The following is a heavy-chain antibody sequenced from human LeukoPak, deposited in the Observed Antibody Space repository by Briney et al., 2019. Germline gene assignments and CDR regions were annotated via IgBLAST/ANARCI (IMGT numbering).Heavy chain of an antibody. CDR2: IDRDGSRI. CDR1: GFTFSSYW. CDR3: ANGWSPDY. J-gene: IGHJ4*02. V-gene: IGHV3-74*01. Sequence: GGSLRLSCAVSGFTFSSYWMHWVRQAPGKGLVWVSRIDRDGSRINYADSVKGRFTIFRDNSKNTLYLQMNSLRAEDTAVYHCANGWSPDYWGRGTLVTVSS. D-gene: IGHD2-15*01.